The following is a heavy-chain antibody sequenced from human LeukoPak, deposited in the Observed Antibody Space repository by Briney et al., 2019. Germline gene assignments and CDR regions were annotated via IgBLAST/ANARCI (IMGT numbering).Heavy chain of an antibody. Sequence: SETLSLTCSVSGASISSYYWSWIRQPPGKGLEWIGYLFHSGSTNYNPSLKSRVTISVDTSKNQFSLKLNSVTAADTAVHYCARAGASYSFDYWGQGTLVTVSS. CDR2: LFHSGST. J-gene: IGHJ4*02. V-gene: IGHV4-59*01. D-gene: IGHD2-21*01. CDR1: GASISSYY. CDR3: ARAGASYSFDY.